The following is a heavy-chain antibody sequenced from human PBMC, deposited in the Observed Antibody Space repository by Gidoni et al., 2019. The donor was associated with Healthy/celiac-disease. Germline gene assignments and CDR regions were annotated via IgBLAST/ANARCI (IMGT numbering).Heavy chain of an antibody. Sequence: QVQLVESGGGLVKPGGSLRLSCAASGFTFSDYYLSWIRQAPGKGLEWVSYISSSSSYTNYADSVKGRFTISRDNAKNSLYLQMNSLRAEDTAVYYCARESVGTPFDYWGQGTLVTVSS. CDR1: GFTFSDYY. CDR2: ISSSSSYT. D-gene: IGHD1-1*01. CDR3: ARESVGTPFDY. J-gene: IGHJ4*02. V-gene: IGHV3-11*05.